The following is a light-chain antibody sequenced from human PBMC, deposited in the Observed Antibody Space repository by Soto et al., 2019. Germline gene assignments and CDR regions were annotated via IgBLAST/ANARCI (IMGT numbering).Light chain of an antibody. CDR1: TSNILRNY. CDR2: MND. CDR3: ASWDDSLSGYV. J-gene: IGLJ1*01. Sequence: QSVLTQPPSASGNPGQRLTISCSGSTSNILRNYVYWYRQLPGTAPRLLISMNDQRPSGVPDRFSGSKSGTSASLAISGLRYEDEADYYCASWDDSLSGYVFGTGTKVTVL. V-gene: IGLV1-47*01.